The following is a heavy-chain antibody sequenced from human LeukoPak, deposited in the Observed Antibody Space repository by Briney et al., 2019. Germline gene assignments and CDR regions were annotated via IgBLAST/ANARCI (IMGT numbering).Heavy chain of an antibody. CDR3: AKWEDYDVLTGYYVSDF. D-gene: IGHD3-9*01. V-gene: IGHV3-23*01. CDR1: GFIFSNYA. J-gene: IGHJ4*02. CDR2: ISGRSDNT. Sequence: GGSLRLSCAASGFIFSNYAMYWVRQAPGKGLEWVSAISGRSDNTYYADSVKGRFTLSRDSSKNTLCLQMNSLRADDTAVYYCAKWEDYDVLTGYYVSDFWGQGTLVTVSS.